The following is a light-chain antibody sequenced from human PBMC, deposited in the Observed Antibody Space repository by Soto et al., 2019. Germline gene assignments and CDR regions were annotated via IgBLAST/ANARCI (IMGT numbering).Light chain of an antibody. J-gene: IGKJ2*01. CDR1: QSVSSY. Sequence: EIVLTQSPATLSLSPGERATLSCRASQSVSSYLAWYQQKPGQAPRLLIYYASNRATGIPARFSGSGSATDFTLTISSLGPEDFSVYYCQQRSNWSAYTFGQGTKLEIK. CDR2: YAS. V-gene: IGKV3-11*01. CDR3: QQRSNWSAYT.